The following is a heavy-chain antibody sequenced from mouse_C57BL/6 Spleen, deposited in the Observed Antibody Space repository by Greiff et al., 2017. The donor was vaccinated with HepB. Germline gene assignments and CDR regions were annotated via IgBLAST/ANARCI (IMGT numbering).Heavy chain of an antibody. CDR1: GYTFTDYY. CDR2: INPYNGGT. Sequence: VQLKQSGPVLVKPGASVKMSCKASGYTFTDYYMNWVKQSHGKSLEWIGVINPYNGGTIYNQKFKGKATLTVDKSSSTAYMELNSLTSEDSAVYYCAREGFSSDSLGFVYWGQGTLVTVSA. D-gene: IGHD2-4*01. CDR3: AREGFSSDSLGFVY. J-gene: IGHJ3*01. V-gene: IGHV1-19*01.